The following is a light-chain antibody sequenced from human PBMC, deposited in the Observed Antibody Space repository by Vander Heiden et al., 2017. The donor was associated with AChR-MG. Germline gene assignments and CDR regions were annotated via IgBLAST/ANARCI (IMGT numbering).Light chain of an antibody. V-gene: IGKV3-20*01. CDR2: GAS. J-gene: IGKJ3*01. CDR1: QSVSSSY. Sequence: EIVLTQSPGTLSLSPGERATLSCRASQSVSSSYLAWYQQKPGQAPRLLIYGASSRATGIPDRFSGSGSGTDFTLTISRRDPEDFAVYYCQQDGSSPPFTFGPRTKVDIK. CDR3: QQDGSSPPFT.